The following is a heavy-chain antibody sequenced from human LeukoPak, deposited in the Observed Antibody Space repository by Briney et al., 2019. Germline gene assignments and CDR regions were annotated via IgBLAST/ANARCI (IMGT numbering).Heavy chain of an antibody. CDR3: ARDDIPVI. D-gene: IGHD2-15*01. CDR2: IYSDGRT. V-gene: IGHV3-53*01. Sequence: GGSLRLSCAASGFSVSDYYMNWVRQAPGKGLEWVSFIYSDGRTYYADSVKGRFTISRDSSRNTLYLQMNRLRVEDTAVYYCARDDIPVIWGQGTLVTVSS. CDR1: GFSVSDYY. J-gene: IGHJ4*02.